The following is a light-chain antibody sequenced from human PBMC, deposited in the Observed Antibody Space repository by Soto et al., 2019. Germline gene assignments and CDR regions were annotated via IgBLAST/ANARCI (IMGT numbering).Light chain of an antibody. CDR3: QQYGSSPPYT. CDR2: GAS. V-gene: IGKV3-20*01. Sequence: EIVLTQSPGTLSLSPGERATLSCRASQSVSSSYLAWYQPKPGQAPRLLIYGASSMATGIPDRFSGSGSGTDFTLTISRLETEDFEVYYCQQYGSSPPYTFGKGTKLEIK. CDR1: QSVSSSY. J-gene: IGKJ2*01.